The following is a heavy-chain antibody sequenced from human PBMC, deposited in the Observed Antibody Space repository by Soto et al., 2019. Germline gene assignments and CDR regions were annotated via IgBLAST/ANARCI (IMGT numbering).Heavy chain of an antibody. CDR1: GFTVSSNY. CDR3: AKDRYGDYGGIDY. D-gene: IGHD4-17*01. CDR2: IWYDGSNK. Sequence: GGSLRLSCAASGFTVSSNYMSWVRQAPGKGLEWVAVIWYDGSNKYYADSVKGRFTISRDNSKNTLYLQMNSLRAEDTAVYYCAKDRYGDYGGIDYWGQGTMVTAPQ. J-gene: IGHJ4*02. V-gene: IGHV3-33*06.